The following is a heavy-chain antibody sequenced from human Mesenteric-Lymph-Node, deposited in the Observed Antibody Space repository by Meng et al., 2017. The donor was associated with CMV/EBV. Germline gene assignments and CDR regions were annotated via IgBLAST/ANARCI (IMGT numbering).Heavy chain of an antibody. J-gene: IGHJ4*02. D-gene: IGHD2-2*01. Sequence: SETLSLTCTVSGGSVSSGSYYWSWIRQPPGKGLEWIGSIYYSGSTYYNPSLKSRVTISVDTSKNQFSLKLSSVTAADTAVYYCARDCVVPAAIRYFDYWGQGTLVTVSS. CDR2: IYYSGST. V-gene: IGHV4-39*07. CDR3: ARDCVVPAAIRYFDY. CDR1: GGSVSSGSYY.